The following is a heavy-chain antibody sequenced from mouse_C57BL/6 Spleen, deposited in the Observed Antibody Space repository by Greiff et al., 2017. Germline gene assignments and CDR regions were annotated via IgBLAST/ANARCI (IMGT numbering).Heavy chain of an antibody. Sequence: VQLQQPGAELVKPGASVKLSCKASGYTFTSYWMHWVKQRPGQGLEWIGMIHPNSGSTNYNEKFKSKATLTVDKSSSTAYMQLSSLTSEDSAVXDCARGGAYGNYLAYWGQGTLVTVSA. V-gene: IGHV1-64*01. CDR1: GYTFTSYW. D-gene: IGHD2-1*01. J-gene: IGHJ3*01. CDR2: IHPNSGST. CDR3: ARGGAYGNYLAY.